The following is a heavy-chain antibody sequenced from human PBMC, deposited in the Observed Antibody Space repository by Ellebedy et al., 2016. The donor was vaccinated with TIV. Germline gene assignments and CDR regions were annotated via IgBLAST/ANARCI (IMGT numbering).Heavy chain of an antibody. CDR3: AKDAFSRGDY. V-gene: IGHV3-7*04. CDR2: VNQDGSGK. D-gene: IGHD3-3*02. Sequence: GESLKISCAASGITLSSYWMSWVRQAPGKGLEWVANVNQDGSGKNYANSVKGRFTISRDNAKNSLYLQMNSLRVEDTAVYYCAKDAFSRGDYWGQGTLVTVSS. CDR1: GITLSSYW. J-gene: IGHJ4*02.